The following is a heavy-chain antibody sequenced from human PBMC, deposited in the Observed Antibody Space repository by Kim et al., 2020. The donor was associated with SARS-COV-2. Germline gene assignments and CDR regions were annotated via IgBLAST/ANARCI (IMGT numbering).Heavy chain of an antibody. J-gene: IGHJ4*02. D-gene: IGHD3-10*01. CDR1: GYTFTSYG. Sequence: ASVKVSCKASGYTFTSYGISWVRQAPGQGLEWMGWISAYNGNTNYAQKLQGRVTMTTDTSTSTAYMELRSLRSDDTAVYYCARDLELRGSGSYCNDYWGQGTLVTVSS. CDR2: ISAYNGNT. V-gene: IGHV1-18*01. CDR3: ARDLELRGSGSYCNDY.